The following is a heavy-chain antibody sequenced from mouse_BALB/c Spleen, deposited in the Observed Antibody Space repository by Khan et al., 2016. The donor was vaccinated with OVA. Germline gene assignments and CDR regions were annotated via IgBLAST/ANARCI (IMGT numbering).Heavy chain of an antibody. V-gene: IGHV14-3*02. CDR1: GFNIKDTY. J-gene: IGHJ3*01. Sequence: EVQLQQSGAELVKPGASVKLSCSASGFNIKDTYIHWVKQRPEQGLEWIGRIDPPNDDSKYGPKFQDKAPLTATTSSNTAFLQLSSLTSEDTAVYYCATRYGNPFAYWGQGTLVSVSA. CDR2: IDPPNDDS. CDR3: ATRYGNPFAY. D-gene: IGHD2-1*01.